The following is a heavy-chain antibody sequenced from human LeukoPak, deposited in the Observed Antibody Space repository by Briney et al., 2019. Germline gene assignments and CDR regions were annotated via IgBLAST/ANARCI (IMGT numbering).Heavy chain of an antibody. J-gene: IGHJ6*03. CDR3: ARDGQSKNYYYYYYMDV. V-gene: IGHV4-4*07. Sequence: SETLSLTCTVSGGSISSYYWSWIRQPAGKGPEWIGRIYTSGSTNYNPSPKSRVTMSVDTSKNQFSLKLSSVTAADTAVYYCARDGQSKNYYYYYYMDVWGKGTTVTVSS. CDR2: IYTSGST. CDR1: GGSISSYY.